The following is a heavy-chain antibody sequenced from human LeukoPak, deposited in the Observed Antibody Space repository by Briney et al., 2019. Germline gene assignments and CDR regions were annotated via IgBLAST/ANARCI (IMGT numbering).Heavy chain of an antibody. D-gene: IGHD2-8*01. V-gene: IGHV3-30*04. CDR1: GFTFSSYA. Sequence: GGSLRLSCAASGFTFSSYAMHWVRQPPGKGLEWVAVISYDGSNKYNADSVKGRFTTSRDNAKNSLFLQMNSLRAEDTAVYYCARNGNSYYYYMDVWGKGTTVTVSS. CDR3: ARNGNSYYYYMDV. CDR2: ISYDGSNK. J-gene: IGHJ6*03.